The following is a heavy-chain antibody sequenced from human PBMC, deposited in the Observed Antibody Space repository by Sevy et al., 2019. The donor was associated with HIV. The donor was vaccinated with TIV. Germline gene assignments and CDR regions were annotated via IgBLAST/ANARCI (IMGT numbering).Heavy chain of an antibody. V-gene: IGHV3-21*01. Sequence: GGSLRLSCAASGFTFSSYSMNWVRQAPGKGLEWVSSISSSSSYIYYADSVKGRFTISRDNAKNSLYLQMNSLRAEDTAVYYCARDRNIVLVPAACWFDPWGQGTLVTVSS. CDR1: GFTFSSYS. CDR3: ARDRNIVLVPAACWFDP. CDR2: ISSSSSYI. D-gene: IGHD2-2*01. J-gene: IGHJ5*02.